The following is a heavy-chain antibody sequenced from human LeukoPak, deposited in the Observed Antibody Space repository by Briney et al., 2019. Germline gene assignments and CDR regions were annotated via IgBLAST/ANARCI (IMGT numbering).Heavy chain of an antibody. J-gene: IGHJ6*03. CDR2: ISHDGSNK. CDR3: AREKRWGITGTRRHYYYYYMDV. D-gene: IGHD1-7*01. V-gene: IGHV3-30*01. Sequence: GGSLRLSCAASGLTLSRDAMHWVRQAPGKGLEWVAVISHDGSNKYYGDSVKGRFTFSKDNSKNTLYLQVNSLRAEDTAVYYCAREKRWGITGTRRHYYYYYMDVWGKGTTVTVSS. CDR1: GLTLSRDA.